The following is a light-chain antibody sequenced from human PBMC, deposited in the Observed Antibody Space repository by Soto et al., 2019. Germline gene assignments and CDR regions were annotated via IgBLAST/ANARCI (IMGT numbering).Light chain of an antibody. CDR2: DAS. Sequence: EIVLTQSPATLSLSPGERATLSCRASQSVSTYLGWYQQKPGQAPRLLIYDASNRATGIPGRFSGSGSGTDFTLTISSLEPEDFSVYYCQHRRNWPWTFCPGTKVEVK. V-gene: IGKV3-11*01. J-gene: IGKJ1*01. CDR3: QHRRNWPWT. CDR1: QSVSTY.